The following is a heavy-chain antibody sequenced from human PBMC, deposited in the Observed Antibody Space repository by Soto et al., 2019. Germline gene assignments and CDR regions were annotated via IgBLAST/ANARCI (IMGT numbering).Heavy chain of an antibody. CDR2: ISVYNGNT. Sequence: QVQLVQSGAEVKDPEASVKVSCKASGYTFTSYGVSWVRQAPGQGLEWMGWISVYNGNTKYAQKLQGRVTMTTDTSTSTAYMELRGLRSDDTAVYYCARSGRPGYYYYIMDVWGQGTTVTVSS. V-gene: IGHV1-18*01. CDR3: ARSGRPGYYYYIMDV. J-gene: IGHJ6*02. CDR1: GYTFTSYG. D-gene: IGHD3-10*01.